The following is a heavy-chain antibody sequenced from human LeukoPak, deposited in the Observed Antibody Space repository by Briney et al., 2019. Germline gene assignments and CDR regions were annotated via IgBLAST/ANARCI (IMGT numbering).Heavy chain of an antibody. CDR1: GFTFSSYG. V-gene: IGHV3-30*18. J-gene: IGHJ5*02. CDR3: AKVSNGDGSGSSNWFDP. Sequence: PGGSLRLSCAASGFTFSSYGMPWVRQAPGKGLEWVAVISYDGSNKYYADSVKGRFTISRDNSKNTLYLQMNSLRAEDTAVYYCAKVSNGDGSGSSNWFDPWGQGTLVTVSS. CDR2: ISYDGSNK. D-gene: IGHD3-10*01.